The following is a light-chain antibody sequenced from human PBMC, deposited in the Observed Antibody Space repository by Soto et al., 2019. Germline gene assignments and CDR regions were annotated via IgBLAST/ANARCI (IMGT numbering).Light chain of an antibody. V-gene: IGKV3-20*01. J-gene: IGKJ1*01. CDR1: QSVSSSY. CDR2: GAS. CDR3: QQFGSSPWT. Sequence: ENVLTQSPGTLSLSPGERATLSCRASQSVSSSYLTWYQQKPGQAPRLLIYGASSRATGIPDGFSGSGSGTDFTLTISRLEPEDFAVYYCQQFGSSPWTFGQGTKVEIK.